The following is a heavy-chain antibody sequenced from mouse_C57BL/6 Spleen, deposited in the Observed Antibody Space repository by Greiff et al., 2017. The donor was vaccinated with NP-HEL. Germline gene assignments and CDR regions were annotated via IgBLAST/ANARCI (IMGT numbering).Heavy chain of an antibody. V-gene: IGHV14-1*01. CDR1: GFNIKDYY. D-gene: IGHD1-1*01. J-gene: IGHJ2*01. CDR3: TFIYYYGYFDY. Sequence: EVQLQQSGAELVRPGASVKLSCTASGFNIKDYYMHWVKQRPEQGLEWIGRIDPEDGDTEYAPQFQGKATMTADTSSNTAYLQLSSLTSEDTAVYYCTFIYYYGYFDYWGQGTTLTVSS. CDR2: IDPEDGDT.